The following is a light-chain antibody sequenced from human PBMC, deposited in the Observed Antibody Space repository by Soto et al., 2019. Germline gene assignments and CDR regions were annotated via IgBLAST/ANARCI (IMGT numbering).Light chain of an antibody. J-gene: IGKJ1*01. CDR2: GPS. V-gene: IGKV1-27*01. Sequence: DIQMTKSPSSLSASVGDRVTITCRASEDISNYLAWYQQKPGKVPKLLIYGPSTLQSGVPSRFSGSGSGTDFTLTISSLRTEDVATYYCQNYSSAAWTFGQGTMVESK. CDR3: QNYSSAAWT. CDR1: EDISNY.